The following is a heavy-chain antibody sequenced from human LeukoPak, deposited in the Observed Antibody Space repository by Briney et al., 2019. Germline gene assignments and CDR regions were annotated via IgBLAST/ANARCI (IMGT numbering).Heavy chain of an antibody. CDR1: GFTFSSYE. D-gene: IGHD7-27*01. CDR2: ISSSGSTI. CDR3: ATPNWGHRYYYYMDV. J-gene: IGHJ6*03. V-gene: IGHV3-48*03. Sequence: GGSLRLSCAASGFTFSSYEMNWVRQAPGKGLEWVSYISSSGSTIYYADSVKGRFTISRDNSKNTLYLQMNSLRAEDTAVYYCATPNWGHRYYYYMDVWGKGTTVTVSS.